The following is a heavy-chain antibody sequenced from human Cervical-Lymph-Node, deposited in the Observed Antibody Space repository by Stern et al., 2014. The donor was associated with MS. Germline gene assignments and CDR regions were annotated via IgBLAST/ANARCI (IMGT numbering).Heavy chain of an antibody. CDR1: GFTVSPIY. D-gene: IGHD3/OR15-3a*01. J-gene: IGHJ4*02. CDR2: LYSGGST. Sequence: EVQLEESGGGLVQSGGSLRLSCAASGFTVSPIYMTWVRQAPGKGLEWVSVLYSGGSTYYADSVKGRFTISRDNSQNTLYLQMNSLSPDDTAVYYCARDRAGLAFDYWGQGTLVTVSS. CDR3: ARDRAGLAFDY. V-gene: IGHV3-66*01.